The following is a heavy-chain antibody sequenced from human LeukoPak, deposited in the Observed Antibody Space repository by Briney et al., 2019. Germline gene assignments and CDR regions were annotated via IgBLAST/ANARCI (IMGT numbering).Heavy chain of an antibody. J-gene: IGHJ4*02. Sequence: GGSLRLSCVASGFIFGDYWMRWVRQAPGKGLEWVSYISSSSSSIFYADSVKGRFTISRDNARNSLYLRMNSLRAEDTAVYYCARVTYDSSGLHIDYWGQGTLVTISS. V-gene: IGHV3-48*01. CDR2: ISSSSSSI. CDR1: GFIFGDYW. CDR3: ARVTYDSSGLHIDY. D-gene: IGHD3-22*01.